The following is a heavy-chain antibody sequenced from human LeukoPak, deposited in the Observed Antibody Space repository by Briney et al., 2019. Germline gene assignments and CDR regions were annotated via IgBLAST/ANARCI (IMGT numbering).Heavy chain of an antibody. CDR3: AKDLLPVGASNYYFDY. V-gene: IGHV3-23*01. D-gene: IGHD1-26*01. J-gene: IGHJ4*02. CDR1: GFTFSSYA. Sequence: GGSLRLSCAASGFTFSSYAMNWVRQAPGKGLEWVSSLSGSGGATYYADSVKGRFSISRDNSKNTLYLQMNSLRVDDTAVYYCAKDLLPVGASNYYFDYWGQETLVTVSS. CDR2: LSGSGGAT.